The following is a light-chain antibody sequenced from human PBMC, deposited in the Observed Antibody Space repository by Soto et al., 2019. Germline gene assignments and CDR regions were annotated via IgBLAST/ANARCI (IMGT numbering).Light chain of an antibody. J-gene: IGLJ3*02. V-gene: IGLV2-11*01. CDR3: FSYADRHTWV. Sequence: QSALTQPRSVSGSPGQSVTISCIGTSSDVGGYNYVSWYQQHPGKVPKLMIYDVSKRPSGVPDRFSGSKSGNTASLTISGLQAEDETDYYCFSYADRHTWVFGGGTKLTVL. CDR1: SSDVGGYNY. CDR2: DVS.